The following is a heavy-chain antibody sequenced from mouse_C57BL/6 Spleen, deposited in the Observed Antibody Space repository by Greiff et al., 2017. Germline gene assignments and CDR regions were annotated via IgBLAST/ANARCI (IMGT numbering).Heavy chain of an antibody. V-gene: IGHV1-53*01. Sequence: QVHLQQPGTELVKPGASVKLSCKASGYTFTSYWMHWVKPRPGQGLEWIGNINPSNGGTNYNEKFKRKAPLPVDKSSSTAYMQLSSLTSEDSAVYYCARWNYYGSRYPFAYWGQGTLVTVSA. D-gene: IGHD1-1*01. CDR3: ARWNYYGSRYPFAY. J-gene: IGHJ3*01. CDR2: INPSNGGT. CDR1: GYTFTSYW.